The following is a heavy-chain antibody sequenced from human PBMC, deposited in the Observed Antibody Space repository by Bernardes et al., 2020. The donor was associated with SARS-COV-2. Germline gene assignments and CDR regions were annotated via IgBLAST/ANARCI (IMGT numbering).Heavy chain of an antibody. Sequence: GSTLQVSCASLGFIYSSYGMHWIRQGPGKGLEWVDLISADGSDRYYKDSVKGRFTISRDNSNKMLYLQMNSLRPEDTAVYYCASYSSWYFNSYYGMDVWGQGTTVTVSS. J-gene: IGHJ6*02. V-gene: IGHV3-30*03. CDR3: ASYSSWYFNSYYGMDV. CDR2: ISADGSDR. CDR1: GFIYSSYG. D-gene: IGHD6-13*01.